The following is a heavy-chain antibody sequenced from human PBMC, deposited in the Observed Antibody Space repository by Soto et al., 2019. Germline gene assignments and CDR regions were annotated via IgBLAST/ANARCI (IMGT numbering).Heavy chain of an antibody. J-gene: IGHJ4*02. CDR2: INAANGHT. CDR1: GYSLPTNT. CDR3: ARANVNYDWGPNDF. D-gene: IGHD1-7*01. Sequence: QVLLVQSGAEVKKPGASVRISCKASGYSLPTNTIHWVRQAPGQRLEWMGWINAANGHTKYSQNFQGRVTISRHPSARPVYNKLTGLTSDDTAIYYCARANVNYDWGPNDFWGQGTLVTVSS. V-gene: IGHV1-3*01.